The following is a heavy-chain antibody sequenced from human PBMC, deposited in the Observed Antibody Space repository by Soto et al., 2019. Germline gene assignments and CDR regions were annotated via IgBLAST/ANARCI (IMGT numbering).Heavy chain of an antibody. D-gene: IGHD1-20*01. CDR1: GFTFTSYW. Sequence: EVQLVESGGGLVQPGGSLRLSCAASGFTFTSYWMSWVRQAPGKGLEWVANIKHDGTSKYYADSVKGRFTVSRDNAKTSNYLQMDSLGNADNAVSRCARLRCIIMESDFDSWGQGTLVTVSS. CDR2: IKHDGTSK. CDR3: ARLRCIIMESDFDS. V-gene: IGHV3-7*05. J-gene: IGHJ4*02.